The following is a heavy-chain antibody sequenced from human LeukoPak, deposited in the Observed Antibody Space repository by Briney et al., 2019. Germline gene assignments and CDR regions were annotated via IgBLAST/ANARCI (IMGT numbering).Heavy chain of an antibody. V-gene: IGHV3-23*01. D-gene: IGHD5-18*01. J-gene: IGHJ6*03. CDR3: AKGSRPGYSYGPREYYYYMDV. Sequence: GGSLRLSCAASGFTFSSYGMSWVRQAPGKGLEWVSAITGSGGSTYYADSVKGRFTISRDNSKNTLYLQMNSLRAEDTAVYYCAKGSRPGYSYGPREYYYYMDVWGKGTTVTVSS. CDR1: GFTFSSYG. CDR2: ITGSGGST.